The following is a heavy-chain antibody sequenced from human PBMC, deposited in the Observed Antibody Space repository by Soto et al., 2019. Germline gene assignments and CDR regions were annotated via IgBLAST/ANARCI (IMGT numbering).Heavy chain of an antibody. V-gene: IGHV1-24*01. CDR2: FDPEDGET. CDR3: ATGPVVAATLYPGLDY. J-gene: IGHJ4*02. D-gene: IGHD2-15*01. CDR1: GYTLTELS. Sequence: ASVKVSCKVSGYTLTELSMHWVRQAPGKGLEWMGGFDPEDGETIYAQKFQGRGTMTEDTSTDTAYMELSSLRSEDTAVYYCATGPVVAATLYPGLDYWGQGTLVTVSS.